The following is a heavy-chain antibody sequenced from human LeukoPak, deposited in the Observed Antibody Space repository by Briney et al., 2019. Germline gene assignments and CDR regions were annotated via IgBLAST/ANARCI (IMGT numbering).Heavy chain of an antibody. CDR1: GYTLTELS. Sequence: WASVKVSCKVSGYTLTELSMHWVRQAPGKGREWMGGFDPEDGETIYAQKFQGRVTMTEDTSTDTAYMELSSVRSEDTAVYYCATVIVVVVAATQIGFDPWGQGTLVTVSS. J-gene: IGHJ5*02. CDR2: FDPEDGET. D-gene: IGHD2-15*01. V-gene: IGHV1-24*01. CDR3: ATVIVVVVAATQIGFDP.